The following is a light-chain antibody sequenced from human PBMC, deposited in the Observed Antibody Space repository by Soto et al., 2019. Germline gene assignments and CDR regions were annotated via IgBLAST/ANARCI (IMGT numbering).Light chain of an antibody. CDR3: QSYNSAPEIT. Sequence: DIQMTQSPSSLSASVGDRVTITCRASQVINNYLAWYQQKPGKVPTLLVFAASTVPSGVQSRFSGSGSGTDFTLTISSLQPEDGATYYCQSYNSAPEITFGPGTKVDL. CDR1: QVINNY. J-gene: IGKJ3*01. CDR2: AAS. V-gene: IGKV1-27*01.